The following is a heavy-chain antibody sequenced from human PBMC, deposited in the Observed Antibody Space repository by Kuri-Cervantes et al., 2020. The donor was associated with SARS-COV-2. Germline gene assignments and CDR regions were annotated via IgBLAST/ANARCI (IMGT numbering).Heavy chain of an antibody. Sequence: ASVKVSCKASGYTFTGYLIHWVRQAPGQGLEWMGWIDPSSGGTNSAQNFQGRVTMTRDTSISTAYMELSSLRSEDTAVYYCARGTPTALLGLSDLCFDYWGQGTLVTVSS. V-gene: IGHV1-2*02. CDR2: IDPSSGGT. D-gene: IGHD2-15*01. CDR1: GYTFTGYL. CDR3: ARGTPTALLGLSDLCFDY. J-gene: IGHJ4*02.